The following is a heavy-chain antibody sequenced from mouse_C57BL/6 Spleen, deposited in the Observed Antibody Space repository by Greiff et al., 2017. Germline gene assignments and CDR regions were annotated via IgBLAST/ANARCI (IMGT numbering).Heavy chain of an antibody. J-gene: IGHJ3*01. CDR1: GYTFTSYW. CDR3: ARDGTAQATGFAY. CDR2: IHPNSGST. D-gene: IGHD3-2*02. Sequence: LQQPGAELVKPGASVKLSCKASGYTFTSYWMHWVKQRPGQGLEWIGMIHPNSGSTNYNEKFKSKATLTVDKSSSTAYMQLSSLTSEDSAVYYCARDGTAQATGFAYWGQGTLVTVSA. V-gene: IGHV1-64*01.